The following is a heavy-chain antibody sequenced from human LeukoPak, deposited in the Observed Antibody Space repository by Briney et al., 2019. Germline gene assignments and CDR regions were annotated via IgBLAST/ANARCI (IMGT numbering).Heavy chain of an antibody. D-gene: IGHD3-10*01. J-gene: IGHJ4*02. Sequence: SETLSLTCTVSGGSISSSSYYWGWIRQPPGKGLEWIGGIYYSGSTYYNPSLKSRVTISVDTSKNQFSLKLSSVTAADTAVYYCARHAGSAGGGVDYWGQGTLVTVSS. V-gene: IGHV4-39*07. CDR3: ARHAGSAGGGVDY. CDR1: GGSISSSSYY. CDR2: IYYSGST.